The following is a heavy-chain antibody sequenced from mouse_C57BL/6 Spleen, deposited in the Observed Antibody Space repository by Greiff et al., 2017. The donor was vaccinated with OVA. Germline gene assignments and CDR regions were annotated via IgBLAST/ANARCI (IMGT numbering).Heavy chain of an antibody. D-gene: IGHD1-1*01. CDR3: AREEVVASHWYFDV. J-gene: IGHJ1*03. Sequence: EVKLQESGPELVKPGASVKISCKASGYSFTGYYMNWVKQSPEKSLEWIGEINPSTGGTTYNQKFKAKATLTVDKSSSTAYMQLKSLTSEDSAVYYCAREEVVASHWYFDVWGTGTTVTVSS. CDR2: INPSTGGT. V-gene: IGHV1-42*01. CDR1: GYSFTGYY.